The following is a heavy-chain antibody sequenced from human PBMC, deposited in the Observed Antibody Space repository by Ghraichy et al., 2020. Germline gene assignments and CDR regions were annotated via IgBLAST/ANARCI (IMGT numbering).Heavy chain of an antibody. Sequence: SETLSLTCTVSGGSVSSGSYYWSWIRQPPGKGLEWIGYIYYSGSTNYNPSLKSRVTISVDTSKNQFSLKLSSVTAADTAVYYCARDRGDYGERGWFDPWGQGTLVTVSS. CDR1: GGSVSSGSYY. J-gene: IGHJ5*02. CDR2: IYYSGST. D-gene: IGHD4-17*01. CDR3: ARDRGDYGERGWFDP. V-gene: IGHV4-61*01.